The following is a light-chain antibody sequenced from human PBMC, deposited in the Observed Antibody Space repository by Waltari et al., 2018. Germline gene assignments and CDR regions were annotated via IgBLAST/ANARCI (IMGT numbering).Light chain of an antibody. Sequence: QSALTQPASVSGSLGQSITISCPGSRRGVGAYKLVSWYQQHPGKAPKFMISEDPKRPSGVSNRFSGSKSGNTASLTISGLQAEDEADYHCCSYAGDSTWVFGGGTVLTVL. J-gene: IGLJ3*02. CDR1: RRGVGAYKL. CDR2: EDP. V-gene: IGLV2-23*01. CDR3: CSYAGDSTWV.